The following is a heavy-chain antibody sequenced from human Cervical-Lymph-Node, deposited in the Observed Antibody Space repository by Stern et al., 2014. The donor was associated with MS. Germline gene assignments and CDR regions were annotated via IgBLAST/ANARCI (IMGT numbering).Heavy chain of an antibody. CDR1: GFAFKNFG. CDR3: ARHMAAAGKTLPDF. CDR2: IWHDGSNE. V-gene: IGHV3-33*01. J-gene: IGHJ4*02. Sequence: VQLVESGGGVVQPGRSLRLSCVASGFAFKNFGMHWVRQAPGKGLEWLSVIWHDGSNEYYADSLKGRFSTSRDNSKNTLYLQMDTLRPDDTAVYYCARHMAAAGKTLPDFWGQGTLVTVSS. D-gene: IGHD6-13*01.